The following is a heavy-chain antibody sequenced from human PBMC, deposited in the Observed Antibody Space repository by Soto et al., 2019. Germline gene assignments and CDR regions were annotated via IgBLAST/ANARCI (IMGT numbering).Heavy chain of an antibody. J-gene: IGHJ4*02. CDR1: GFTFSSHW. CDR2: IKQDGSEK. V-gene: IGHV3-7*05. CDR3: AREATAMDTYYFDS. D-gene: IGHD5-18*01. Sequence: GGSLRLSCAASGFTFSSHWMSWVRQAPGKGLEWVANIKQDGSEKYYADSVKGRFTVSRDNAKNSLYLQMNSLKAKDTAVYYCAREATAMDTYYFDSWGQGILVTVSS.